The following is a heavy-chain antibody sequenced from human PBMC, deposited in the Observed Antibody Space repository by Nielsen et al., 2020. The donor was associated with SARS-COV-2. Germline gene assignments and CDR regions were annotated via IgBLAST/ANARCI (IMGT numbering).Heavy chain of an antibody. Sequence: GESLKISCAASGFTFSSYAMSWVRQAPGKGLEWVSAISGSGGSTYYADSVKGRFTISRDNPKNTLYLQMNSLRAEDTAVYYCAKAPTIYGSGSYCDYWGQGTLVTVSS. V-gene: IGHV3-23*01. CDR1: GFTFSSYA. CDR2: ISGSGGST. D-gene: IGHD3-10*01. J-gene: IGHJ4*02. CDR3: AKAPTIYGSGSYCDY.